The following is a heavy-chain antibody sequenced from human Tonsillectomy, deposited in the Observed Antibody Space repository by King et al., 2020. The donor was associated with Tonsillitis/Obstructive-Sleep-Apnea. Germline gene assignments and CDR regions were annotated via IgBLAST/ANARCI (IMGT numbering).Heavy chain of an antibody. CDR1: GFTFSNYE. J-gene: IGHJ6*02. CDR3: ARVHCNSNSCYIYYYYAMDV. V-gene: IGHV3-48*03. D-gene: IGHD2-2*01. Sequence: VQLVESGGGLVQPGGSLRLSCAASGFTFSNYEMNWVRQAPGKGLEWVSYISSSGSTIYYADSAKGRFIISRDNAKNSLYLQMNSLRAEDTAVYYCARVHCNSNSCYIYYYYAMDVWGQGTTVTVSS. CDR2: ISSSGSTI.